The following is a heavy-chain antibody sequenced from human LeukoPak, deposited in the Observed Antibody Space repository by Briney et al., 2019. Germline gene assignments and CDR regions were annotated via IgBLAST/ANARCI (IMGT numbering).Heavy chain of an antibody. CDR1: GFTFSSYW. V-gene: IGHV3-7*01. Sequence: PGGSLRLSCAASGFTFSSYWMSWVRQAPGKGLEWVANIKQDESEKYYVDSVKGRFTISRDNSKNTLYLQMNSLRAEDTAVYYCAKVRSVHYYMDVWGKGTTVTVSS. CDR3: AKVRSVHYYMDV. J-gene: IGHJ6*03. CDR2: IKQDESEK. D-gene: IGHD3-10*01.